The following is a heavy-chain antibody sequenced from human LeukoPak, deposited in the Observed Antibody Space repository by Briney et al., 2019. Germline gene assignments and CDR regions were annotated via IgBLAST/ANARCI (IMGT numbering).Heavy chain of an antibody. CDR3: ARRPYDFWTTRYYYYGMDV. D-gene: IGHD3-3*01. V-gene: IGHV4-61*08. J-gene: IGHJ6*02. Sequence: PSETLSLTCTVSGGSISSGDYYWSWIRQPPGKGLEWIGYIYYSGSTNYNPSLKSRVTISVDTSKNQFSLKLSSVTAADTAVYYCARRPYDFWTTRYYYYGMDVWGQGTTVTVSS. CDR1: GGSISSGDYY. CDR2: IYYSGST.